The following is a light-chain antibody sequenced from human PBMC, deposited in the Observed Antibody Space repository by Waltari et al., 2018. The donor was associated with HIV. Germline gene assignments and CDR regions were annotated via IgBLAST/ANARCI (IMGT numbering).Light chain of an antibody. CDR3: VLYTGNGNWV. CDR1: SCSFSSTYY. J-gene: IGLJ3*02. V-gene: IGLV8-61*01. CDR2: GTN. Sequence: HTVVTQDPSFSVSPERTVTLTCGLSSCSFSSTYYPNWYRQTPAQAPRTLFYGTNSRPSGVPDRFSASIAENKAALTITGAQADDEADYYCVLYTGNGNWVFGGGTRLTVL.